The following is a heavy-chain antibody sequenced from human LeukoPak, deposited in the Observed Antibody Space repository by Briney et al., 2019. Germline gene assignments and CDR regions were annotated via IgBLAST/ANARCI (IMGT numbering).Heavy chain of an antibody. CDR1: RFIFSNYA. CDR3: ARADSSGWYYYYYYMDV. V-gene: IGHV3-23*03. D-gene: IGHD6-19*01. Sequence: GGSLRLSCGASRFIFSNYAMTWVRQAPGKGLEWVSSIEGDGSGTYYADSVRGRFIVSRDNSKNTLFLQMNRLRAEDTALYYCARADSSGWYYYYYYMDVWGKGTTVTVSS. J-gene: IGHJ6*03. CDR2: IEGDGSGT.